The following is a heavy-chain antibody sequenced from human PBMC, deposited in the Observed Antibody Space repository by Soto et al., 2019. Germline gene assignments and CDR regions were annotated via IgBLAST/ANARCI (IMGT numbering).Heavy chain of an antibody. CDR1: GYSFTSYW. CDR2: IYPGDSDT. J-gene: IGHJ5*02. Sequence: GESLKISCKGSGYSFTSYWIGWVRQMPGKALEWMGIIYPGDSDTRYSPSFQGQVTISADKSISTAYLQWSSLQGSDSAMSYCASAQYPPYCRSTSCHPPWFDPWGQGTLVTLSS. V-gene: IGHV5-51*01. CDR3: ASAQYPPYCRSTSCHPPWFDP. D-gene: IGHD2-2*01.